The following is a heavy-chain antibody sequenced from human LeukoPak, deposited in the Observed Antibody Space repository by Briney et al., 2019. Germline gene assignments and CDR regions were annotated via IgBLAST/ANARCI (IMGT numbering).Heavy chain of an antibody. CDR3: AKDQGIAVAVVPDAFDI. V-gene: IGHV3-23*01. CDR2: ISGSGGST. Sequence: PGGSLRLSCAASGFTFSSYAMSWVRQAPGKGLEWVSAISGSGGSTYYADSVKDRFTISRDNSKNTLYLQMNSLRAEDTAVYYCAKDQGIAVAVVPDAFDIWGQGTMVTVSS. CDR1: GFTFSSYA. J-gene: IGHJ3*02. D-gene: IGHD6-19*01.